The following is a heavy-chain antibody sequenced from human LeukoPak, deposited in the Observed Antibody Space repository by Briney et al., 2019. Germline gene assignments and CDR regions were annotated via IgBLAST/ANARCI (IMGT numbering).Heavy chain of an antibody. D-gene: IGHD1-26*01. CDR2: FSYTEST. V-gene: IGHV4-39*01. Sequence: SETLSLTCSVSGGSISSTSYFWGWIRQPPGKGLEWIGSFSYTESTYYNPPLKSRVTISVDTSKNQFSLKLSSVIAADTAVYYCARHGSGSYYRYFDYWGQGTLVTVSS. CDR3: ARHGSGSYYRYFDY. J-gene: IGHJ4*01. CDR1: GGSISSTSYF.